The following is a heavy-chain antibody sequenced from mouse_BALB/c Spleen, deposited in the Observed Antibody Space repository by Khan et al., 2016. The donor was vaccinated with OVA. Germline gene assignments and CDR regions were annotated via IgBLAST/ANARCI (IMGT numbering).Heavy chain of an antibody. Sequence: EVELVESGGGLVKPGGSLKLSCAASGFTFSSYAMSWVRQTPEKRLEWVATISSGGSYTYYPDSVKGRFTISRDNAKNSLYLQMRSLRSEDTAMYYCERSPGYYGRNYFDYWGQGTTLTVSS. V-gene: IGHV5-9-3*01. CDR3: ERSPGYYGRNYFDY. CDR2: ISSGGSYT. CDR1: GFTFSSYA. D-gene: IGHD1-1*01. J-gene: IGHJ2*01.